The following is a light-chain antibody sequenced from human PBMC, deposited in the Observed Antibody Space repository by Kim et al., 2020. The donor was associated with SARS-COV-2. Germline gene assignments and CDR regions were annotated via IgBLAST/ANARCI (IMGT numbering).Light chain of an antibody. CDR1: KLGDKY. CDR3: QAWDSSTYV. J-gene: IGLJ1*01. Sequence: SYELTQPPSVSVFPGQTASITCSGDKLGDKYASWYQQKPGQSPVLVIYQDNKRPSGIPERFSGSNSGNTATLTISGTQAMDEADYYCQAWDSSTYVFGPGTKFTVL. V-gene: IGLV3-1*01. CDR2: QDN.